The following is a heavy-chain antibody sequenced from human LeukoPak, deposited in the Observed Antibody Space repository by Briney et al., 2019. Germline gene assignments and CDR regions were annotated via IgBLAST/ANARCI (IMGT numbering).Heavy chain of an antibody. J-gene: IGHJ1*01. CDR3: ARGSYRTYYYDSSGYYSYLQH. D-gene: IGHD3-22*01. Sequence: SETLSLTCAVYGGSFSGYYWSWIRQPPGKGLEWIGEINHSGSTNYNPSLKSRVTISVDTSKNQFSLKLSSVTAADTAVYYCARGSYRTYYYDSSGYYSYLQHWGQGTLVTVSS. CDR2: INHSGST. CDR1: GGSFSGYY. V-gene: IGHV4-34*01.